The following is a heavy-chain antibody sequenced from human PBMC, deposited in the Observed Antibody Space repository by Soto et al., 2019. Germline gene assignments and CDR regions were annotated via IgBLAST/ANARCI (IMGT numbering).Heavy chain of an antibody. Sequence: QVQLVESGGGVVQPGRSLRLSCAASGFTFSSYGMLWVRQAPGKGLEWVAVISYDGSNKYYADSVKGRFTISRDNSKNTLYLQMNSLRAEDTAVYYCAKGPAEYFQHWGQGTLVTVSS. J-gene: IGHJ1*01. CDR3: AKGPAEYFQH. CDR1: GFTFSSYG. V-gene: IGHV3-30*18. CDR2: ISYDGSNK.